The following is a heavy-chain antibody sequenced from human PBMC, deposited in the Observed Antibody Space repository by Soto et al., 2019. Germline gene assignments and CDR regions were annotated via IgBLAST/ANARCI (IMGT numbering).Heavy chain of an antibody. D-gene: IGHD3-16*01. J-gene: IGHJ5*02. V-gene: IGHV3-23*01. CDR3: VKYTVTEDLGES. Sequence: DVQLLESGGDVVRPGGSLRLSCAASGFTFSTYGMGWVRQAPGKGLEWVAGVSRAGTYTFYADSVRGRFSISRDNSRDTVDLYMNALRGDDTAVYFCVKYTVTEDLGESWGQGTLVSVSS. CDR2: VSRAGTYT. CDR1: GFTFSTYG.